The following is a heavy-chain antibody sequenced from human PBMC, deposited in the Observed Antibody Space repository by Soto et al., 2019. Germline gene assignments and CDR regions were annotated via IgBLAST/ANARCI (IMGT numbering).Heavy chain of an antibody. J-gene: IGHJ4*02. V-gene: IGHV4-59*01. Sequence: PSETLSVTCTVSGGSIGSYYWTWIRQPPRKGLEWIGYIYYSGSPNYKPSLKSRVTISVDTSTNQFSLKLCSVTAADTAVYYCARNRDGYNPYCFDYLRQGTLVTVSS. D-gene: IGHD6-25*01. CDR1: GGSIGSYY. CDR2: IYYSGSP. CDR3: ARNRDGYNPYCFDY.